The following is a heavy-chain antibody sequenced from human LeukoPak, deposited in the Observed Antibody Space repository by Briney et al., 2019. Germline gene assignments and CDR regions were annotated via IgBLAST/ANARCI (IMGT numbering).Heavy chain of an antibody. Sequence: SETLSLTCTVYGGSFSGYYWSWIRQPPGKGLEWIGYIYYSGSTYYNPSLKSRVTISVDTSKNQFSLKLSSVTAADTAVYYCARLDDSSGYSLDYWGQGTLVTVSS. CDR3: ARLDDSSGYSLDY. D-gene: IGHD3-22*01. V-gene: IGHV4-30-4*08. CDR2: IYYSGST. CDR1: GGSFSGYY. J-gene: IGHJ4*02.